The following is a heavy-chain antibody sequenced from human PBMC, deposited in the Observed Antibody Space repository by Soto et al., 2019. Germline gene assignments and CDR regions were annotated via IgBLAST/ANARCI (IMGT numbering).Heavy chain of an antibody. Sequence: SVKISCKASASSFSSYAKHLVRQAPGQSLEWMGWINAGYGNTKASQKFQARVTISRATAASTAYMELTSLRSEYTAVYYCWRDTGDGTFDFWGQGTLVTVSS. CDR3: WRDTGDGTFDF. D-gene: IGHD1-1*01. V-gene: IGHV1-3*01. J-gene: IGHJ4*02. CDR1: ASSFSSYA. CDR2: INAGYGNT.